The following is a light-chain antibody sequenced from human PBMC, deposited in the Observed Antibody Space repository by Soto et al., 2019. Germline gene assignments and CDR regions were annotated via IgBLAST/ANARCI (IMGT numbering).Light chain of an antibody. Sequence: EIVLTQSPGTMSLSTGERATLSCRASQSVSSSYLAWYQQKPGQDPRLLIYGSSSRATGIPDRFSGSGSGTDFTLTISRREPEDFAVYYCQQYGSSPQTFGQGTKLEIK. V-gene: IGKV3-20*01. CDR3: QQYGSSPQT. J-gene: IGKJ2*01. CDR2: GSS. CDR1: QSVSSSY.